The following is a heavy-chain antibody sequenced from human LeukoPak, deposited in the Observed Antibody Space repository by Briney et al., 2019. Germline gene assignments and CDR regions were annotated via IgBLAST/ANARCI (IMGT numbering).Heavy chain of an antibody. Sequence: ASVKVSCKASGYTFTGYYMHWVRQAPGQGLEWMGWINPNSGGTNYAQKFQGRVTMTRDTSISTAYMELSRLRSDDTAVYYCARPYYDFWGGHDAFDIWGQGTMVTVSS. D-gene: IGHD3-3*01. CDR3: ARPYYDFWGGHDAFDI. V-gene: IGHV1-2*02. J-gene: IGHJ3*02. CDR2: INPNSGGT. CDR1: GYTFTGYY.